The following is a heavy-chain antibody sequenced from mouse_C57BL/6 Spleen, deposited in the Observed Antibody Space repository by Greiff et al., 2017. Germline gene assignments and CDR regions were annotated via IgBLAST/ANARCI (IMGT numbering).Heavy chain of an antibody. V-gene: IGHV10-3*01. CDR3: VREGRDCGSHYFDY. J-gene: IGHJ2*01. CDR2: IRSKSSNYAT. CDR1: GFTFNTYA. Sequence: EVQVVESGGGLVQPKGSLKLSCAASGFTFNTYAMHWVRQAPGKGLEWVARIRSKSSNYATYYADSVKDRFTISRDDSQSMLYLQMNNLKTEDTAMYYCVREGRDCGSHYFDYWGQGTTLTVSS. D-gene: IGHD1-1*01.